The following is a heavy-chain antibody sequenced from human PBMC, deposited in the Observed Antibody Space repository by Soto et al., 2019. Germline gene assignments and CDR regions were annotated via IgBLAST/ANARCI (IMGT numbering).Heavy chain of an antibody. CDR1: GFTFDDYA. J-gene: IGHJ4*02. V-gene: IGHV3-9*01. CDR2: ISWNSGSI. Sequence: EVQLVESGGGLVQPGRSLRLSCAASGFTFDDYAMHWVRQAPGKGPEWVSGISWNSGSIGYADSVKGRFTISRDNAKISLHLQMTSLRAEDTALYYCAKGSQQLDSACDYWGQGTLVTVSS. CDR3: AKGSQQLDSACDY. D-gene: IGHD6-13*01.